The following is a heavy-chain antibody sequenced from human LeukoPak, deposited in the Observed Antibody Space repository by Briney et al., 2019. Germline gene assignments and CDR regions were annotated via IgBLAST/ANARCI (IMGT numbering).Heavy chain of an antibody. J-gene: IGHJ1*01. CDR2: IIPILGIA. Sequence: EASVKVSCKASGGTFSSYAISWVRQAPGQGLEWMGRIIPILGIANYAQKFQGRVTITADKSTSIAYLELSRLRSDDTAVYYCARVLDSVTYYDFWSGPPAEYFQHWGQGTLVTVSS. V-gene: IGHV1-69*04. D-gene: IGHD3-3*01. CDR1: GGTFSSYA. CDR3: ARVLDSVTYYDFWSGPPAEYFQH.